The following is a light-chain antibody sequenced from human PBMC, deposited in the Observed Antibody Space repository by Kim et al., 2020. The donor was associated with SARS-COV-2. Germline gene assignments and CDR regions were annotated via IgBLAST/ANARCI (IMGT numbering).Light chain of an antibody. V-gene: IGKV3-15*01. Sequence: EIVLTQSPATLSVSPGERATLSCRASQKINTNLAWYQQRPGQSPRLLIYGASTRATGVPARFSGSGSGTEFTLTISSLQSEDFATYSCQQFNNWPQTFGQGTKVGIK. J-gene: IGKJ2*01. CDR3: QQFNNWPQT. CDR1: QKINTN. CDR2: GAS.